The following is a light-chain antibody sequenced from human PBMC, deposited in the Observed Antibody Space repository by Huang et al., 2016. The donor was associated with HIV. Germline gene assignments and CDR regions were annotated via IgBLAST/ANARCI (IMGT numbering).Light chain of an antibody. CDR2: NAS. CDR1: QSVSSN. Sequence: TPSLAAFSVSPGEPATLSCRASQSVSSNLGWYQQSHGQAPRLLIYNASARATSIPARMSGGGAGADFTLTISSVQSEDVAVYYCQQYNNWPPYTFGGGTKLEIK. CDR3: QQYNNWPPYT. V-gene: IGKV3-15*01. J-gene: IGKJ2*01.